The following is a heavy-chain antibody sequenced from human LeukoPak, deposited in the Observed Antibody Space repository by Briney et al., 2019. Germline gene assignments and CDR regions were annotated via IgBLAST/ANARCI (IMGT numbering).Heavy chain of an antibody. V-gene: IGHV4-38-2*02. Sequence: SETLSLTCTVSGYSISSGYYWGWIRQPPGKGLEWIGSIYHSGSTYYNPSLKSRVTISVDTSKNQSSLKLSSVTAADTAVYYCARGLSIAAAAYRYWGQGTLVTVSS. CDR2: IYHSGST. CDR3: ARGLSIAAAAYRY. J-gene: IGHJ4*02. D-gene: IGHD6-13*01. CDR1: GYSISSGYY.